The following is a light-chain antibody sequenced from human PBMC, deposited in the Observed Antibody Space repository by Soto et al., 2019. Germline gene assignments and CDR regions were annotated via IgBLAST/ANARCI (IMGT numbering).Light chain of an antibody. Sequence: IQLTQSPSSLSASVGDRVTITCRASRGIASSLAWYQQKPGKAPKLLIYAASTLQSGVPSRFSGSGSGTDFTLTITSLQPEDFATYYCQQRSNWPQITFGQGTRLEIK. J-gene: IGKJ5*01. CDR3: QQRSNWPQIT. CDR2: AAS. CDR1: RGIASS. V-gene: IGKV1-9*01.